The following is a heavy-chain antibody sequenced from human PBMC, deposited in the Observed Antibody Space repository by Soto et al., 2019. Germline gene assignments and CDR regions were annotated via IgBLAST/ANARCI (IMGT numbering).Heavy chain of an antibody. CDR2: ISGSGGST. J-gene: IGHJ4*02. V-gene: IGHV3-23*01. CDR1: GFTFSSYA. D-gene: IGHD2-15*01. Sequence: GGSLRLSCAASGFTFSSYAMSWVRQAPGKGLEWVSAISGSGGSTYYADSVKGRFTISRDNSKNTLYLQMNSLRAEDTAVYYCAKGSRIVVVVAAKTFDYWGQGTLVTVSS. CDR3: AKGSRIVVVVAAKTFDY.